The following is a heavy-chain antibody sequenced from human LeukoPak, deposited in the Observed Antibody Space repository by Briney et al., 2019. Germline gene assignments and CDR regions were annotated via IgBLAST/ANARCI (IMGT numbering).Heavy chain of an antibody. D-gene: IGHD2-15*01. CDR3: TKGGWLGY. CDR2: VSNNGGST. Sequence: GGSLRLSCTASGFTFSTYDMSWVRQAPGKGLEWVSIVSNNGGSTYYADSLKGRFTISRDNSKNTLYLQMNSLRDEDTAVYYCTKGGWLGYWGQGTLVTVSS. J-gene: IGHJ4*02. CDR1: GFTFSTYD. V-gene: IGHV3-23*01.